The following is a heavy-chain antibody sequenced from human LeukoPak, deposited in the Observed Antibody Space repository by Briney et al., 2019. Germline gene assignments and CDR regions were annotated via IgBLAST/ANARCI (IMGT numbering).Heavy chain of an antibody. J-gene: IGHJ4*02. CDR1: GFTFSNYW. D-gene: IGHD5-12*01. CDR3: ARDGGVSGYDLLDY. V-gene: IGHV3-7*01. Sequence: LAGGSLRLSCAASGFTFSNYWMTWVRQAPGKGLEWVAHINQDGSEEHYMDSVKARFTISRDNAKNSLSLQMNSLRAEDTAVYYCARDGGVSGYDLLDYWGQGTLVTVSS. CDR2: INQDGSEE.